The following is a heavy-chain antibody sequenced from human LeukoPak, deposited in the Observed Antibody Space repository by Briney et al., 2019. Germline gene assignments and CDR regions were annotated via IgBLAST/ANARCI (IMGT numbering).Heavy chain of an antibody. CDR3: ARESIVNDY. CDR1: GFTFSSYS. V-gene: IGHV3-21*01. Sequence: GGSLRLSCAASGFTFSSYSMNWVRQAPGKGLEWVSSISSSSSYTYYADSVKGRFTISRDNAKNSLYLQMNSLRAEDTAVYYCARESIVNDYWGQGTLVTVSS. D-gene: IGHD3-16*02. J-gene: IGHJ4*02. CDR2: ISSSSSYT.